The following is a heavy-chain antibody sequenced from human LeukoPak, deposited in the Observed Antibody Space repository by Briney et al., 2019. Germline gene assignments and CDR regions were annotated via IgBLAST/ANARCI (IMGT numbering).Heavy chain of an antibody. D-gene: IGHD6-6*01. CDR2: INYDGTST. V-gene: IGHV3-74*01. Sequence: PGGSLRLSCAASGFTFSSYWMSWVRQAPGKGLVWVSRINYDGTSTNYADSVKGRFTISRDNARDTLYLQMNSLRAEDTAVYYCARHTTDRPNLIDHWGQGTLVTVSS. CDR1: GFTFSSYW. J-gene: IGHJ4*02. CDR3: ARHTTDRPNLIDH.